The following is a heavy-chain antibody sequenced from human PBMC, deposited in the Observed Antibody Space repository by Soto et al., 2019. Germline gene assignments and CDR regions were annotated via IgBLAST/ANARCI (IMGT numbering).Heavy chain of an antibody. V-gene: IGHV1-8*01. CDR3: GRFSGYYFWSVYGY. Sequence: ASVKVSCKASGYTFTSYDINWVRQATGQGLEWMGWMNPNSGNTGYAQKFQGRVTMTRNTSISTAYMELSSLRSEDTAVYYCGRFSGYYFWSVYGYWGLGTLVTVSS. CDR2: MNPNSGNT. D-gene: IGHD3-3*01. CDR1: GYTFTSYD. J-gene: IGHJ4*02.